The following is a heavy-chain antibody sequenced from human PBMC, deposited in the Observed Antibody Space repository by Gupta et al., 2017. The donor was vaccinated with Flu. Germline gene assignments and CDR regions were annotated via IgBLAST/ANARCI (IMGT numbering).Heavy chain of an antibody. CDR3: ARDAGSISPARGGLD. CDR1: GFTFTTYS. V-gene: IGHV3-21*01. D-gene: IGHD6-6*01. CDR2: ISRNSTYI. J-gene: IGHJ4*02. Sequence: LLVESGGGLVKPGGSLRLSCAASGFTFTTYSMNWVRQAPGKGLEWVASISRNSTYIHYGDSVRGRFTISRDNAKNSLSLQMNSLTAEDTAVYYCARDAGSISPARGGLDWGQGTLVIVSS.